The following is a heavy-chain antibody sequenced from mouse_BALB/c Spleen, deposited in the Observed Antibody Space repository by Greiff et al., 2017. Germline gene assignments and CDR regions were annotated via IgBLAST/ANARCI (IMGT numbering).Heavy chain of an antibody. CDR2: ISSGGSYT. J-gene: IGHJ4*01. CDR1: GFTFSSYG. CDR3: AGYYYAMDY. Sequence: EVMLVESGGDLVKPGGSLKLSCAASGFTFSSYGMSWVRQTPDKRLEWVATISSGGSYTYYPDSVKGRFTISRDNAKNTLYLQMSSLKSEDTAMYYCAGYYYAMDYWGQGTSVTVSS. V-gene: IGHV5-6*01.